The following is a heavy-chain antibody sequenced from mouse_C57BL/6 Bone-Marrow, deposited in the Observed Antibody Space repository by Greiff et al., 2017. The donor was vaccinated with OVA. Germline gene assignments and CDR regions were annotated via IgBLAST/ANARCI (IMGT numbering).Heavy chain of an antibody. CDR2: IYPGDGDT. V-gene: IGHV1-80*01. CDR3: AREDSFYAMDY. CDR1: GYAFSSYW. J-gene: IGHJ4*01. D-gene: IGHD1-2*01. Sequence: VKLVESGAELVKPGASVKISCKASGYAFSSYWMNWVKQRPGKGLEWIGQIYPGDGDTNYNGKFKGKATLTADKSSSTAYMQLSSLTSEDSAVYFCAREDSFYAMDYWGQGTSVTVSS.